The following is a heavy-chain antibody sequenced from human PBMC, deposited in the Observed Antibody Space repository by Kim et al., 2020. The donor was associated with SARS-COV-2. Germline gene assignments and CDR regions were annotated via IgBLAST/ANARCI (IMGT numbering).Heavy chain of an antibody. CDR3: TSGWAFDI. J-gene: IGHJ3*02. CDR2: SRWDN. Sequence: SRWDNDYAVSVQSRITINADTSKNQFSLQLNSVTPEDTAVYYCTSGWAFDIWGQGTVVTVSS. D-gene: IGHD3-16*01. V-gene: IGHV6-1*01.